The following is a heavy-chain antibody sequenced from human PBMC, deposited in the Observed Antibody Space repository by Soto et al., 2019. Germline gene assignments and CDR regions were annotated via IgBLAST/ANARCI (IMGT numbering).Heavy chain of an antibody. J-gene: IGHJ4*02. CDR2: IYYSGST. CDR1: GGSISSYY. Sequence: SETLSLTCTVSGGSISSYYWSWIRQPPGKGLEWIGYIYYSGSTNYNPSLKSRVTISVDTSKNQFSLKLSSVTAADTAVYYCAGDRGSGYYFDYWGEGTLVTVSS. CDR3: AGDRGSGYYFDY. V-gene: IGHV4-59*01. D-gene: IGHD5-12*01.